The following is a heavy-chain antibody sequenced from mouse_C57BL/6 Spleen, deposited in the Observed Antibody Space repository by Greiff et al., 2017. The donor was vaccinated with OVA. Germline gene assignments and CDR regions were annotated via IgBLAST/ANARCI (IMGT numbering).Heavy chain of an antibody. CDR3: SIPLLRRGGYYARDY. CDR1: GYTFTSYW. CDR2: IHPSGSDT. Sequence: QVQLQQPGAELVKPGASVKVSCKASGYTFTSYWMHWVKQRPGQGLEWIGRIHPSGSDTNYNQKFKGKATLTVDKSSSTAYMQLSSLTSEDSAVYYCSIPLLRRGGYYARDYWGQGTSVTVSS. D-gene: IGHD1-1*01. V-gene: IGHV1-74*01. J-gene: IGHJ4*01.